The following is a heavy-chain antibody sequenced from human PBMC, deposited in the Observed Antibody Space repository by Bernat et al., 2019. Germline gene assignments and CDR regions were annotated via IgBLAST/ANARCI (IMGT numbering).Heavy chain of an antibody. Sequence: EVQLVESGGGLVQPGGSLRLSCAASRFTFSDHYMDWVRQAPRKGLEWVGRIRNKANGYTTEYAASVKGRFTVSRDDSKNSLYLQMNSLKIDDTAVYYCVGGVAGSVFDYWGQGTLVTVSS. J-gene: IGHJ4*02. CDR1: RFTFSDHY. V-gene: IGHV3-72*01. CDR2: IRNKANGYTT. CDR3: VGGVAGSVFDY.